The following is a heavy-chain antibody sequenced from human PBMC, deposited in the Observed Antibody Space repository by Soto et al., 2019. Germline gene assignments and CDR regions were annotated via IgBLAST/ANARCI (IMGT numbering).Heavy chain of an antibody. V-gene: IGHV3-13*01. CDR2: MGGAGAR. J-gene: IGHJ6*02. Sequence: EVQLVESGGGLVQPGGSLRLSCAAFGFTYNSYDMIWVRQVTGKGLEWIASMGGAGAREYSGSVKGRFIISRDKAKNSLYLQMDSLRVADTGVYYCTRATFGVGMDLWGHGTPVTVS. CDR3: TRATFGVGMDL. D-gene: IGHD3-10*01. CDR1: GFTYNSYD.